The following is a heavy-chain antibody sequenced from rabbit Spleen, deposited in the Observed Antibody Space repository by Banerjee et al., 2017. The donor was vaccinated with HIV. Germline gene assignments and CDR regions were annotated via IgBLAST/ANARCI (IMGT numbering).Heavy chain of an antibody. CDR2: IVPIFGVT. CDR3: VREAGYGGYGDANL. D-gene: IGHD6-1*01. J-gene: IGHJ4*01. V-gene: IGHV1S7*01. Sequence: QLEESGGALVKPEGSLTLTCTASGFDFSTYSMSLVRQAPGKGLEWIGYIVPIFGVTYYANWVNGRFPVSSHNAQNTLYLQLNSLTAADTATYFCVREAGYGGYGDANLWGQGTLVTVS. CDR1: GFDFSTYS.